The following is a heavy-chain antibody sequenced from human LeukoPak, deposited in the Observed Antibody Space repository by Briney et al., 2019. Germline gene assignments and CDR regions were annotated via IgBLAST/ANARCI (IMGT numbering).Heavy chain of an antibody. V-gene: IGHV3-20*04. CDR3: ARAVCPTIKFCDSSYFMDV. D-gene: IGHD6-6*01. CDR2: INWNGAST. CDR1: GSSFDDLG. Sequence: RPGGSLRLSCAASGSSFDDLGMTWVRQVPGKGLEWVAGINWNGASTGYADSVRGRFTISRDNAKNSLYLQMNSLRAEDTALYYCARAVCPTIKFCDSSYFMDVWGKGTTVNVS. J-gene: IGHJ6*03.